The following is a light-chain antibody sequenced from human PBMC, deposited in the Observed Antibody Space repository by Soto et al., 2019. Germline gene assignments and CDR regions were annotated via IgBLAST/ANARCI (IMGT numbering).Light chain of an antibody. J-gene: IGKJ3*01. V-gene: IGKV1-5*03. CDR1: QSISSW. CDR2: KAS. CDR3: QQSFT. Sequence: DIQMTQSPSTLSASVGDRVTITCRASQSISSWLAWYQQKPAKAPKRLIYKASILQSVAPSRFGGSGSGTEFTLTISSLQPDDFATYYCQQSFTFGPGTKVDIK.